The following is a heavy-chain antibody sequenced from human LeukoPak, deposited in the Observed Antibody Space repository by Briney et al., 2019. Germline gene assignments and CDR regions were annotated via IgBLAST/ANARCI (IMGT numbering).Heavy chain of an antibody. J-gene: IGHJ4*02. V-gene: IGHV4-4*07. Sequence: SETLSLTCTVSGISINPYYWTWIRQPAGKGLEWIGRIIYTTGGTNYNPSLSSRVTMSVDTSKNQISLKLTYVTAADTAMYYCMRDGPSWGLLWGLGTLVTVSS. CDR3: MRDGPSWGLL. CDR1: GISINPYY. D-gene: IGHD3-16*01. CDR2: IIYTTGGT.